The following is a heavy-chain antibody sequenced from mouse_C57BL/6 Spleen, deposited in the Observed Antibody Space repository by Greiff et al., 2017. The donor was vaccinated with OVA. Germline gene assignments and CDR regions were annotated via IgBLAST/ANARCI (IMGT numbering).Heavy chain of an antibody. D-gene: IGHD1-1*01. CDR2: ISSGSSTI. CDR3: ARGGDYYGSSAWFAY. V-gene: IGHV5-17*01. J-gene: IGHJ3*01. CDR1: GFTFSDYG. Sequence: EVQRVESGGGLVKPGGSLKLSCAASGFTFSDYGMHWVRQAPEKGLEWVAYISSGSSTIYYADTVKGRFTISRDNAKNTLFLQMTSLRSEDTAMYYCARGGDYYGSSAWFAYWGQGTLVTVSA.